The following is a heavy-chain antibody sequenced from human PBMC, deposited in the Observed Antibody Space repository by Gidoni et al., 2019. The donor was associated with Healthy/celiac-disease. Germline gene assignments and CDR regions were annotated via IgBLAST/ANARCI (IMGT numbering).Heavy chain of an antibody. J-gene: IGHJ6*03. Sequence: EVQLVESGGGLVKPGGSLRLSCAASGFTFSSYSMNWVRQAPGKGLEWVSSISSSSSYIYYADSVKGRFTISRDNAKNSLYLQMNSLRAEDTAVYYCARDLREGWNYAGPPYYYYYYMDVWGKGTTVTVSS. V-gene: IGHV3-21*01. CDR1: GFTFSSYS. CDR3: ARDLREGWNYAGPPYYYYYYMDV. D-gene: IGHD1-7*01. CDR2: ISSSSSYI.